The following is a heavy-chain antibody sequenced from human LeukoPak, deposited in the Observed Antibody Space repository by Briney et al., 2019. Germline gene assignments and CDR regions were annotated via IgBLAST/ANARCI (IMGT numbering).Heavy chain of an antibody. CDR1: GFTFSSYG. V-gene: IGHV3-33*01. Sequence: GGSLRLSCAASGFTFSSYGMHWVRQAPDKGLEWVAVIWYDGSNKYYADSVKGRFTISRDNSKNTLYLQMNSLRAEDTAVYYCARDQAVAAPGAFDIWGQGTMVTVSS. CDR3: ARDQAVAAPGAFDI. D-gene: IGHD6-19*01. CDR2: IWYDGSNK. J-gene: IGHJ3*02.